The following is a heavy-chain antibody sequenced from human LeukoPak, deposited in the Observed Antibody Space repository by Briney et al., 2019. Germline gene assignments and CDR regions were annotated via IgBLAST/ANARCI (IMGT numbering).Heavy chain of an antibody. CDR1: GFTFSSYA. CDR2: ISYDRSNK. J-gene: IGHJ4*02. V-gene: IGHV3-30-3*01. Sequence: GRSLRLSCAASGFTFSSYAMHWVRQAPGKGLEWVAVISYDRSNKYYADSVEGRFTISRDNSKNTLYLQMNSLRAEDTAVYYCARDRHRITMVRGVTPDYWGQGTLVTVSS. CDR3: ARDRHRITMVRGVTPDY. D-gene: IGHD3-10*01.